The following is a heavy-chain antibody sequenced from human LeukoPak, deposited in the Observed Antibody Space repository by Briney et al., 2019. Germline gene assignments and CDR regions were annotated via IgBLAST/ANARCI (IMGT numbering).Heavy chain of an antibody. J-gene: IGHJ4*02. CDR3: AKGRGD. Sequence: PGGSLRLSCAASGFTFDDYAMHWVRQAPGKGLEWVSGISWNSGSIGYADSVKGRFTISRDSAKNSLYLQMNSLRAEDTALYYCAKGRGDWGQGTLVTVSS. CDR1: GFTFDDYA. CDR2: ISWNSGSI. V-gene: IGHV3-9*01.